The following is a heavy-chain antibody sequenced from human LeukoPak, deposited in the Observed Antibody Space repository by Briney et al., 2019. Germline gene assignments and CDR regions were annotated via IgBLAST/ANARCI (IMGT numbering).Heavy chain of an antibody. V-gene: IGHV1-69*13. CDR1: GGTFSSYA. CDR2: IIPIFGTA. J-gene: IGHJ6*02. CDR3: ARAGTTVTQNPYYYYGMDV. D-gene: IGHD4-17*01. Sequence: SVKVSCKASGGTFSSYAISWVRQAPGQGLEWMGGIIPIFGTANYAQKFQGRVTITADESTSTAYMELSSLRSEDTAVYYCARAGTTVTQNPYYYYGMDVWGQGTTVTVSS.